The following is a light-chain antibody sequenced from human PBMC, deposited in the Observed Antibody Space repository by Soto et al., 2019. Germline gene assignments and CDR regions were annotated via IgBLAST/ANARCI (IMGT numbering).Light chain of an antibody. CDR2: EVS. CDR1: SSDVGGYNS. J-gene: IGLJ1*01. V-gene: IGLV2-14*01. CDR3: SSYKTSSTLLYV. Sequence: QSVLTQPASVSGSPGQSITISCTGTSSDVGGYNSVSWYQQHPGKAPKLMIYEVSNRPSGVSNRFSGSKSGNTASLTISGLQDEDEADYYCSSYKTSSTLLYVFGTGTKLTVL.